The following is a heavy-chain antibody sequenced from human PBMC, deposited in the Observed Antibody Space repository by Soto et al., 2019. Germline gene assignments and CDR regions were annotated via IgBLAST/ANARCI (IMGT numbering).Heavy chain of an antibody. CDR1: GFTCSSYG. Sequence: GGSLRLSCAASGFTCSSYGMHWVRQAPGKGLEWVAVIWYDGSNKYYADSVKGRFTISRDNSKNTLYLQMNSLRAEDTAVYYCAREGDGSRWFNYFDYWGQGTQVTVSS. V-gene: IGHV3-33*01. CDR2: IWYDGSNK. J-gene: IGHJ4*02. CDR3: AREGDGSRWFNYFDY. D-gene: IGHD6-13*01.